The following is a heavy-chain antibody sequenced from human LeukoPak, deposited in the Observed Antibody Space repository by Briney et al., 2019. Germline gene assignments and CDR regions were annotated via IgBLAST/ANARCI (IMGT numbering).Heavy chain of an antibody. CDR3: ARGSVLRYFDY. J-gene: IGHJ4*02. CDR1: SGSISNFH. V-gene: IGHV4-4*07. D-gene: IGHD3-3*01. CDR2: VFTSGST. Sequence: SETLSLTCTVSSGSISNFHWTWIRQPAGKGLEWIGRVFTSGSTNYNPSLKSRVTMSVDTSKNQFSLKLSSVTAADTAVYYCARGSVLRYFDYWGQGTLVTVSS.